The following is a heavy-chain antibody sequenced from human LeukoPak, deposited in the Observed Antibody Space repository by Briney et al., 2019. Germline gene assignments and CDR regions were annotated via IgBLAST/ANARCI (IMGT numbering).Heavy chain of an antibody. D-gene: IGHD3-9*01. CDR2: ISPSGGST. Sequence: ASVKVSCKTSGYTFTSYDMHWVRQAPGQGLEWMGIISPSGGSTTYAQKFQGRVTMTRDTSTSTVYMELSSLRSEDTAVYYCARDAEALRYFDWPPGYWGQGTLVTVSS. J-gene: IGHJ4*02. CDR1: GYTFTSYD. CDR3: ARDAEALRYFDWPPGY. V-gene: IGHV1-46*01.